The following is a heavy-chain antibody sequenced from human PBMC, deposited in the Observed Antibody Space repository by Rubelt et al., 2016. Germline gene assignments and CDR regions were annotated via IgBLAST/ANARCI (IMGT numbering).Heavy chain of an antibody. CDR2: ISYDGSNK. V-gene: IGHV3-30*01. D-gene: IGHD6-13*01. CDR3: AKENTHSSSCFDY. Sequence: VAVISYDGSNKYYADSVKGRFTISRDNSKNTLYLQMNSLRAEDTALYYCAKENTHSSSCFDYWGQGTLVTVSS. J-gene: IGHJ4*02.